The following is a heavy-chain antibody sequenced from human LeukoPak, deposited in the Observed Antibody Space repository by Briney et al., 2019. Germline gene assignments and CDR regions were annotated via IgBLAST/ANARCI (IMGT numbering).Heavy chain of an antibody. D-gene: IGHD5-24*01. J-gene: IGHJ4*02. CDR1: GFTFSDYA. Sequence: PGGSLRLSCAASGFTFSDYAMHWVRQAPGKGLEWVTLISCNGVNKYYADSVKGRFTISRDNSKNTLYLQMDSLRAEDTAVYYCARAKDGTNILDYWGQGTLVTVSS. V-gene: IGHV3-30-3*01. CDR3: ARAKDGTNILDY. CDR2: ISCNGVNK.